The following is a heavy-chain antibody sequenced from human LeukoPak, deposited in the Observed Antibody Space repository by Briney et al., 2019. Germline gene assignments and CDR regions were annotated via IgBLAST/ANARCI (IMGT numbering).Heavy chain of an antibody. J-gene: IGHJ4*02. CDR2: ISSSGGNM. D-gene: IGHD5-12*01. Sequence: GGSLRLSCAASGFPFSDYYMSWIRQAPGKGLEWASYISSSGGNMYYADSVKGRFTISRDNAKNSLYLQMNSLRAEDTAVYYCGRDGSGSPDYWGQGTLVTVSS. CDR1: GFPFSDYY. V-gene: IGHV3-11*01. CDR3: GRDGSGSPDY.